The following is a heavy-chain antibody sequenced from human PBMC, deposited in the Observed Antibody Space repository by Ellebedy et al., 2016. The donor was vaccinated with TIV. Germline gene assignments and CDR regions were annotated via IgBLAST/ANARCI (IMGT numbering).Heavy chain of an antibody. CDR2: ISSSGHTI. Sequence: GESLKISCVASGFSFDDYYMTWIRQAPGKGLEWISYISSSGHTISYSDSVKGRFTISRHNAKSSLFLQMNSLRVEDTAVYYCVRGTYCSSTTCYRQKRYFQYWGQGTLVTVSS. J-gene: IGHJ1*01. CDR1: GFSFDDYY. D-gene: IGHD2-2*02. CDR3: VRGTYCSSTTCYRQKRYFQY. V-gene: IGHV3-11*01.